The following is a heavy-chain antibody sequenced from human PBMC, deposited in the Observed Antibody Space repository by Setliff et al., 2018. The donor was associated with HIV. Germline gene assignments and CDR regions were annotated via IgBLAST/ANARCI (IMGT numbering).Heavy chain of an antibody. V-gene: IGHV5-51*01. CDR3: ARGSGHDKGSWFEP. CDR2: IYAGDSDA. J-gene: IGHJ5*02. CDR1: GYTFSTYW. D-gene: IGHD5-12*01. Sequence: GESLMISCTASGYTFSTYWIGWVRQKHGKGLEYMGSIYAGDSDARYSTSFQGQVTFSADKSISTVYLQWSSLKTSDTAMYYCARGSGHDKGSWFEPWGKGTLVTVSS.